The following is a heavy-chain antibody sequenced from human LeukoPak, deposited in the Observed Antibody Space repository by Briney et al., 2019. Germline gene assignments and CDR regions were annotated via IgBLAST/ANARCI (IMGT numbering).Heavy chain of an antibody. J-gene: IGHJ4*02. D-gene: IGHD2-21*02. V-gene: IGHV3-7*03. CDR2: VNQGATQK. Sequence: GGSLRLSCAASGFDFSTQWMSWVRQAPGKGLEWVAIVNQGATQKYYVDSVKGRFTISRDNGKNSLYLQMNSLRAEDTAFYYCARGRGLNFVVVPAIFDYWGQGTLVTVSS. CDR3: ARGRGLNFVVVPAIFDY. CDR1: GFDFSTQW.